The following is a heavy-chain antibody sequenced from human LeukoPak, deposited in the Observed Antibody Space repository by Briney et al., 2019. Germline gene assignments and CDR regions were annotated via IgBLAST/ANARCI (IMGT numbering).Heavy chain of an antibody. CDR3: ARDVVAGDDAFDI. V-gene: IGHV6-1*01. Sequence: SQTLSLTCAISGDSVSSNSAAWNWIRQSPSRGLEWLGRTYYRSKWYNDYALSVESRITINPDTSKNQFSLQLNSVTPEDTAVYYSARDVVAGDDAFDIRGQGTMVTVSS. D-gene: IGHD3-16*01. J-gene: IGHJ3*02. CDR1: GDSVSSNSAA. CDR2: TYYRSKWYN.